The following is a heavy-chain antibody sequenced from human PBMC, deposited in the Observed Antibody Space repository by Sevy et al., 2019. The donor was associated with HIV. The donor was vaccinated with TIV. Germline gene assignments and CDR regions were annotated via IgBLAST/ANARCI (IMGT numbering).Heavy chain of an antibody. CDR3: ARQSNYYGNSGYYPYFDY. J-gene: IGHJ4*02. Sequence: GGSLRLSCAVSGFTFRSYWMSWVRQAPGKGLEWVAHIKVDGSEKYHVDSVKGRFTISRDNAKNSLFLQMNSLRAEDTAVYYCARQSNYYGNSGYYPYFDYWGQGTLVTVSS. CDR2: IKVDGSEK. V-gene: IGHV3-7*01. CDR1: GFTFRSYW. D-gene: IGHD3-22*01.